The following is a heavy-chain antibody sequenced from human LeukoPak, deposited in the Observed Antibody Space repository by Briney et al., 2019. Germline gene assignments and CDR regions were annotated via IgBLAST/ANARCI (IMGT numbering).Heavy chain of an antibody. Sequence: SETRSLTCTVSGGSVSSGGYYWSWIRQHPGKGLEWIGYISYIGSTNYSPSLKSRVTISVDTSKSQFSLRLSSVTAADTAVYFCAGDQLALNAFDIWGQGTMVTVSS. CDR1: GGSVSSGGYY. CDR2: ISYIGST. J-gene: IGHJ3*02. V-gene: IGHV4-61*08. CDR3: AGDQLALNAFDI. D-gene: IGHD1-1*01.